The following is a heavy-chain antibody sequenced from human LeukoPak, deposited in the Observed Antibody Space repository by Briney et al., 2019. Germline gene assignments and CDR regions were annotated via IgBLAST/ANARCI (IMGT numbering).Heavy chain of an antibody. Sequence: GGSLRLSCAASGFTFSSYEMNWVRQAPGKGLEWVSYISSSGSTIYYADSVKGRFTISRDNAKNLLYLQMNSLRAEDTAVYYCARSGYSNFHLGFNWFDPWGQGTLVTVSS. CDR1: GFTFSSYE. CDR3: ARSGYSNFHLGFNWFDP. V-gene: IGHV3-48*03. D-gene: IGHD4-11*01. CDR2: ISSSGSTI. J-gene: IGHJ5*02.